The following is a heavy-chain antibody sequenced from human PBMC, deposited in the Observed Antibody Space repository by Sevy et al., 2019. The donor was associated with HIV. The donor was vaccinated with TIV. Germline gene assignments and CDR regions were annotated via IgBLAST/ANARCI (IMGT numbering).Heavy chain of an antibody. CDR3: ARKGGAYDIGFDP. CDR1: GFTFSSYE. Sequence: GGSLRLSCAASGFTFSSYEMTWVRQTPGKGLEWISSISSSGTTIYYGHSLEGRFTISRDNPKNSPYLQMNSLRAEDTAVYYCARKGGAYDIGFDPWGQGTLVTVSS. D-gene: IGHD3-22*01. V-gene: IGHV3-48*03. CDR2: ISSSGTTI. J-gene: IGHJ5*02.